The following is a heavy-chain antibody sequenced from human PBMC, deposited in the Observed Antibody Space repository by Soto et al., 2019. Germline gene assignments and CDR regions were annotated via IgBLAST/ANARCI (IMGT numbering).Heavy chain of an antibody. V-gene: IGHV3-7*03. CDR1: GFTFSSYS. J-gene: IGHJ2*01. Sequence: PGGSLRLSCAASGFTFSSYSMSWVRQAPGKGLEWVANIKQDGSEKYYVDSVKGRFTISRDNAKNSLYLQMNSLRAEDTAVYYCARVPYYYDSSGYSYWYFDLWGRGTLVTVSS. CDR3: ARVPYYYDSSGYSYWYFDL. CDR2: IKQDGSEK. D-gene: IGHD3-22*01.